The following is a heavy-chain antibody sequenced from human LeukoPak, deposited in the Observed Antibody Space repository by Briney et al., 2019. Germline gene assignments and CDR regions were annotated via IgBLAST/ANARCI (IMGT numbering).Heavy chain of an antibody. CDR2: IYYSGST. CDR1: GGSISSSSYY. Sequence: SETLSLTCTVSGGSISSSSYYWGWIRQPPGKGLEWIGSIYYSGSTYYNPSLKSRVTISVDTSKNQFSLKLSSVTAADTAVYYCASQSVYYYDSSGYYLYFDYWGQGTLVTVSS. D-gene: IGHD3-22*01. V-gene: IGHV4-39*01. CDR3: ASQSVYYYDSSGYYLYFDY. J-gene: IGHJ4*02.